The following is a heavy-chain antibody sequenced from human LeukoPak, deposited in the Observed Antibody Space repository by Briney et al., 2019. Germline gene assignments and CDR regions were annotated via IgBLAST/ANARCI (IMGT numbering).Heavy chain of an antibody. Sequence: PGGSLRLSCAASGFTFSSYGMHWVRQAPGKGLEWVAVIWYDGSKKYYADSVKARFTISRDNSKNTLYLQMNSLRAEDTAVYYCARDPDSSGYYSTGGWFDPWGQGTLVTVSS. J-gene: IGHJ5*02. CDR1: GFTFSSYG. CDR3: ARDPDSSGYYSTGGWFDP. V-gene: IGHV3-33*01. D-gene: IGHD3-22*01. CDR2: IWYDGSKK.